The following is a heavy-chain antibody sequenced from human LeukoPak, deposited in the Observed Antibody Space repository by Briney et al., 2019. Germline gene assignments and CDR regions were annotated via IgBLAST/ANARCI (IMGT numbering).Heavy chain of an antibody. Sequence: GSLRLSCAASGFTFSSYAMSWVRQAPGKGLEWVSAISGSGGSTYYADSVKGRFTISRDNSKNTLYLQMNSLRAEDTAVYYCAKLTGYSSSQPLDYWGQGTLVTVSS. V-gene: IGHV3-23*01. J-gene: IGHJ4*02. CDR1: GFTFSSYA. CDR2: ISGSGGST. CDR3: AKLTGYSSSQPLDY. D-gene: IGHD6-13*01.